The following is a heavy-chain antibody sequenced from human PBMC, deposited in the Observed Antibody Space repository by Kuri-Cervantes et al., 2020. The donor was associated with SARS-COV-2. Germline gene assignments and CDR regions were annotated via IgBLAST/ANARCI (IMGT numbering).Heavy chain of an antibody. CDR1: GFTFSSYE. D-gene: IGHD2-2*02. Sequence: GESLKISCAASGFTFSSYEMNWVRQAPGKGLEWVSYISSSGSTIYYADSVKGRFTISRDNAKNSLYLQMNSLRAEDTALYYCVKDGCSSVSCYTKERYGYWGQGTLVTVSS. V-gene: IGHV3-48*03. CDR3: VKDGCSSVSCYTKERYGY. J-gene: IGHJ4*02. CDR2: ISSSGSTI.